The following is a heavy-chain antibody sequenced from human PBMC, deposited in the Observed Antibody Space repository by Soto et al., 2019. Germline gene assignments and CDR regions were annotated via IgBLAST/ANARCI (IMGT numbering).Heavy chain of an antibody. CDR3: ARDRNMITFGGVIDKGGFDY. CDR1: GFTFSSYS. Sequence: GGSLRLSCAASGFTFSSYSMNWVRQAPGKGLEWVSYISSSSTIYYADTVKGRFTISRDNAKNSLYLQMNSLRVEDTAMNYCARDRNMITFGGVIDKGGFDYWGQGTLVTVSS. V-gene: IGHV3-48*01. D-gene: IGHD3-16*02. J-gene: IGHJ4*02. CDR2: ISSSSTI.